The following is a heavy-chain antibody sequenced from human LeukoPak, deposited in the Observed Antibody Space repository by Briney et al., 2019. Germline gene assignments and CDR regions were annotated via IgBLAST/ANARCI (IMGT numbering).Heavy chain of an antibody. CDR2: IYYSGST. Sequence: SETLSLTCTVSGGSISSSSYYWGWIRQPPGKGLEWIGSIYYSGSTYYNPSLKSRVTISVDTSKNQFSLKLSSVTAADTAVYYCAAQITYRDPTDYDFWSGYPDAFDIWGQGTMVTVSS. CDR1: GGSISSSSYY. CDR3: AAQITYRDPTDYDFWSGYPDAFDI. J-gene: IGHJ3*02. D-gene: IGHD3-3*01. V-gene: IGHV4-39*07.